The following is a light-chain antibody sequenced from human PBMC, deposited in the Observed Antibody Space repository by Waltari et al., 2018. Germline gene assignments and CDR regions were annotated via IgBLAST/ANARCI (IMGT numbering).Light chain of an antibody. V-gene: IGKV3-15*01. J-gene: IGKJ5*01. Sequence: EILITQVPATPSVSPGERAPLPCRASPSVSSNLAWYQQKPGQAPRLLIYEASTRATSIPARFSGSGSGTDFTLTISSLQSEDSAVYYCQQYNHWPPITFGQGTRLEIK. CDR2: EAS. CDR3: QQYNHWPPIT. CDR1: PSVSSN.